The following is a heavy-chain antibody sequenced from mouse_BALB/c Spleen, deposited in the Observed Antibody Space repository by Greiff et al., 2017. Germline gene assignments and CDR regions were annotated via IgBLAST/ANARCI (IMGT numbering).Heavy chain of an antibody. CDR1: GFNFKDYY. D-gene: IGHD2-3*01. CDR2: IDPENGDT. V-gene: IGHV14-4*02. Sequence: EVQLQQSGAELVRPGASVKLSCTASGFNFKDYYMHWVKQRPEQGLEWIGWIDPENGDTEYAPKFQGKATMTADTSSNTAYLQLSSLTSEDTAVYCCNALFYDGSWLAYWGQGTLVTVSA. CDR3: NALFYDGSWLAY. J-gene: IGHJ3*01.